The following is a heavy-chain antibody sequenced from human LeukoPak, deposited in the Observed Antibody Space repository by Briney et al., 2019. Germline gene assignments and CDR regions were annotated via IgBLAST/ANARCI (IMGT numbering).Heavy chain of an antibody. CDR2: MNPNSGNT. CDR3: ARTGGYGDYRLGY. J-gene: IGHJ4*02. V-gene: IGHV1-8*01. Sequence: AASVKVSCKASGYTFTRYDINWVRQATGQGLEWMGWMNPNSGNTDYAQKFQGRVTMTRNTSISTAYMELSSLRSEDTAVYYCARTGGYGDYRLGYWGQGTLVTVSS. D-gene: IGHD4-17*01. CDR1: GYTFTRYD.